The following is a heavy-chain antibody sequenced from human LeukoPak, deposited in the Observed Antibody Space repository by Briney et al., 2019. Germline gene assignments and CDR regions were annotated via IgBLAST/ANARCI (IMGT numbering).Heavy chain of an antibody. CDR1: GGSISSYY. Sequence: SETLSLTCTVSGGSISSYYWSWIRQPAGKGLEWIGRIYTSGSTNYNPSLKSRVTMSVDTSKNQFSLKLSSVTAADTAVYYCARGTAAISRTSDAFDIWGQGTMVTVSS. V-gene: IGHV4-4*07. D-gene: IGHD2-2*01. CDR2: IYTSGST. J-gene: IGHJ3*02. CDR3: ARGTAAISRTSDAFDI.